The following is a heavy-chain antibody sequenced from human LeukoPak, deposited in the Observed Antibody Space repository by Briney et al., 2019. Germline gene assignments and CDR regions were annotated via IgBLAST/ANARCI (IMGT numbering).Heavy chain of an antibody. D-gene: IGHD2-2*01. Sequence: GSSVKVSCKASGGTFSSYAISWVRQAPGQGLEWMGRIIPILGIANYAQKFQGRVTITADKSTSTAYMELSSLRSEDTAVCYCARELFEDIVVVPAATSLDYWGQGTLVTVSS. V-gene: IGHV1-69*04. J-gene: IGHJ4*02. CDR3: ARELFEDIVVVPAATSLDY. CDR1: GGTFSSYA. CDR2: IIPILGIA.